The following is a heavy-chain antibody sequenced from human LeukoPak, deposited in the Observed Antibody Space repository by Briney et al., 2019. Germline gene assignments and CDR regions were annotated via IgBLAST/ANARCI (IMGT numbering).Heavy chain of an antibody. CDR3: ASSESGGYLFAY. D-gene: IGHD3-22*01. V-gene: IGHV6-1*01. Sequence: SQTLSLTCAISGDTVSSNSATWNWIRQSPSRGLEWLGRTYYRSKWSNDYAVSVKSRITINADTSKNLFSLHLTSVPPDDRGVYFCASSESGGYLFAYWSQGTLVTVSS. J-gene: IGHJ4*02. CDR2: TYYRSKWSN. CDR1: GDTVSSNSAT.